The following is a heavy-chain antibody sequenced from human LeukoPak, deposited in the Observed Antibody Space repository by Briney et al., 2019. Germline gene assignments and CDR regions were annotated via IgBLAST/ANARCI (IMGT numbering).Heavy chain of an antibody. J-gene: IGHJ4*02. CDR2: INHSGST. D-gene: IGHD6-19*01. Sequence: SETLSLTCAVYGGSFSGYYWSWIRQPPGKGLEWIGEINHSGSTNYNPSLKSRVTISVDTSKNQFSLKLSSVTAADTAVYYCARGGVAGLDYWGLGTLVTVSS. V-gene: IGHV4-34*01. CDR3: ARGGVAGLDY. CDR1: GGSFSGYY.